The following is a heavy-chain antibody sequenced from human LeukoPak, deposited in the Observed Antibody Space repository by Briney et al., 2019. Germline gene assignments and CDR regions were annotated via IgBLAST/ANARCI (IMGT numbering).Heavy chain of an antibody. J-gene: IGHJ4*02. Sequence: PGGSLRLSCAASGFTVIMHSINWVRQAPGKALEWVSYTTPSGTTYYADSVKGRFSVSRDNGDNSVYLLMNNLRAEDTAVYHCASVRGGYWGQGTLVAVSS. CDR3: ASVRGGY. D-gene: IGHD3-16*01. V-gene: IGHV3-69-1*01. CDR2: TTPSGTT. CDR1: GFTVIMHS.